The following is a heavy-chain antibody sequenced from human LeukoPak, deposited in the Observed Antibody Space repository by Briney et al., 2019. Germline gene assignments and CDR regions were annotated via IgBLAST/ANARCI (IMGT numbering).Heavy chain of an antibody. Sequence: SETLSHTCTVSGGSISSYYWSWIRQPPGKGLEWIGYIYYSGSTNYNPSLKSRVTISVDTSKNQFSLKLSSVTAADTAVYYCARDRSSSWYGRGFDYWGQGTLVTVSS. J-gene: IGHJ4*02. V-gene: IGHV4-59*01. CDR1: GGSISSYY. CDR3: ARDRSSSWYGRGFDY. CDR2: IYYSGST. D-gene: IGHD6-13*01.